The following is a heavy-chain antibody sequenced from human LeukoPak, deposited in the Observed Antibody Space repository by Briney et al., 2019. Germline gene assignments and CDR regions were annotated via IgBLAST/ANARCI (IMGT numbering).Heavy chain of an antibody. V-gene: IGHV4-30-2*01. J-gene: IGHJ4*02. CDR3: ARGLNYYDSSGYYRPGQFDY. CDR2: IYHSGST. CDR1: GGSISSGGYS. Sequence: SETLSLTCAVSGGSISSGGYSWSWIRRPPGKGLEWIGYIYHSGSTYYNPSLKSRVTISVDRPKNQFSLKLSSVTAADTAVYYCARGLNYYDSSGYYRPGQFDYWGQGTLVTVSS. D-gene: IGHD3-22*01.